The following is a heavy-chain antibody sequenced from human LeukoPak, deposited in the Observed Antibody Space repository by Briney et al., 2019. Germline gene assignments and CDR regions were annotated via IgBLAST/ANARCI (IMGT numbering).Heavy chain of an antibody. CDR1: GYTFTSYA. J-gene: IGHJ4*02. V-gene: IGHV7-4-1*02. CDR2: INTNTGNP. D-gene: IGHD3-22*01. Sequence: ASVKVSCKASGYTFTSYAMNWVRQAPGQGLEWMGWINTNTGNPTYAQGFTGRFVFSLDTSVSTAYLQISSLKAEDTAVYYCAKTNYYDPTDDKPYTTHFDYWGQGALVTVSS. CDR3: AKTNYYDPTDDKPYTTHFDY.